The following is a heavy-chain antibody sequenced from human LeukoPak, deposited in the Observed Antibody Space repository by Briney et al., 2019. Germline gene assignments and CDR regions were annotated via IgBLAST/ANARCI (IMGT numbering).Heavy chain of an antibody. CDR2: ISWNRGSI. D-gene: IGHD6-6*01. CDR1: GFTFDDYA. Sequence: GGSLRLSCAASGFTFDDYAMHWVRQAPGKGLEWGSGISWNRGSIGYADSVKGRFTISRDNAKNSLYLQMNSLRAEDMALYYCAKEGIAARYFDYWGQGTLVTVSS. J-gene: IGHJ4*02. CDR3: AKEGIAARYFDY. V-gene: IGHV3-9*03.